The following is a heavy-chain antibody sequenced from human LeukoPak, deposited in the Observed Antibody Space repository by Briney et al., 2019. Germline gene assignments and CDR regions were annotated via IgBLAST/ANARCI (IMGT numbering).Heavy chain of an antibody. CDR3: ARDGDAFDI. J-gene: IGHJ3*02. CDR2: INPKRDAT. CDR1: GYTFIDYY. V-gene: IGHV1-2*02. Sequence: ASVKVSCKASGYTFIDYYIHWVRQAPGQGLEWMGWINPKRDATNYAQDFQGRVTITRDTSITTAYMELSRLRSEDTAVYYCARDGDAFDIWGQGTMVTVSS.